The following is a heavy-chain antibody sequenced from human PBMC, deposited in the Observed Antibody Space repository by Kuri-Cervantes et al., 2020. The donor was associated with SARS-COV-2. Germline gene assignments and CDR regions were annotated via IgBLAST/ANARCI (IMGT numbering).Heavy chain of an antibody. CDR3: ARGSYNGNYWSGRVSGMDV. D-gene: IGHD1-7*01. Sequence: ETLSLTCAASGFTFSSYYLHWVRQATGKGLEWVSAIGTAGDTYYPRSVKGRFTISRDNAKNSLYLQMNSLRAVDTAVYYCARGSYNGNYWSGRVSGMDVWGQGTTVTVSS. J-gene: IGHJ6*02. CDR1: GFTFSSYY. V-gene: IGHV3-13*04. CDR2: IGTAGDT.